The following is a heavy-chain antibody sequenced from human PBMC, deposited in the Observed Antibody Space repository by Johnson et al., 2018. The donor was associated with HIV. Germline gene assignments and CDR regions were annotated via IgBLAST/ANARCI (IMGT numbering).Heavy chain of an antibody. CDR2: IGTAGET. J-gene: IGHJ3*02. CDR3: AVELTYYYGSGSYPSGLAAFDI. Sequence: VQLVESGGGLVQPGGSLRLSCAASGFTFRSYDMHWVRQVTGKGLEWVSAIGTAGETNYQGSVKGRFTISRENAKDSLYLQMNSLRAEDTALYYCAVELTYYYGSGSYPSGLAAFDIWGQGTMVTVSS. V-gene: IGHV3-13*01. D-gene: IGHD3-10*01. CDR1: GFTFRSYD.